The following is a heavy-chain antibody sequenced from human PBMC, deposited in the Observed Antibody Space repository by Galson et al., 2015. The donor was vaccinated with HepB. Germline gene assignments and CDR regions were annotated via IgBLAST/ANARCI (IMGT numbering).Heavy chain of an antibody. V-gene: IGHV3-21*01. CDR2: ISSSSSYI. Sequence: SLRLSCAASGFTFSSYSMDWVRQAPGKGLEWVSSISSSSSYIYYADSVKGRFTISRGNAKNSLYLQMNSLRAEDTAVYYCATRAKSKGDYWGQGTLVTVSS. CDR1: GFTFSSYS. J-gene: IGHJ4*02. CDR3: ATRAKSKGDY.